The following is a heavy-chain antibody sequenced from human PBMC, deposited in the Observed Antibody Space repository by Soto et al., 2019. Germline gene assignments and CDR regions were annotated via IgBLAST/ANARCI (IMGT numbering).Heavy chain of an antibody. Sequence: GGSLRLSCAASGFTFSSAWMNWVRQAPGKGLEWVGRIKSKTDGGTTDYAAPVKGRFTISRDDSKNTLYLQMNSLKTEDTAVYYCTTDDILTGHYYYYYGMDVWGQGNTVTVSS. D-gene: IGHD3-9*01. J-gene: IGHJ6*02. CDR1: GFTFSSAW. V-gene: IGHV3-15*07. CDR3: TTDDILTGHYYYYYGMDV. CDR2: IKSKTDGGTT.